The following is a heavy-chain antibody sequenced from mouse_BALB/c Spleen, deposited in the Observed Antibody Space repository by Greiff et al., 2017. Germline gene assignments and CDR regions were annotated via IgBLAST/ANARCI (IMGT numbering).Heavy chain of an antibody. CDR2: ISDGGSYT. CDR1: GFTFSDYY. Sequence: EVKLMESGGGLVKPGGSLKLSCAASGFTFSDYYMYWVRQTPEKRLEWVATISDGGSYTYYPDSVKGRFTISRDNAKNNLYLQMSSLKSEDTAMYYCARGVYYGSSAWFAYWGQGTLVTVSA. CDR3: ARGVYYGSSAWFAY. V-gene: IGHV5-4*02. J-gene: IGHJ3*01. D-gene: IGHD1-1*01.